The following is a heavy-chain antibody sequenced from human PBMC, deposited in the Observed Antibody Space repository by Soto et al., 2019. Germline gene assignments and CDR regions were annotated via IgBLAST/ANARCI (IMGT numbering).Heavy chain of an antibody. Sequence: QVQLVQSGAEVKKPGSSVKVSCKASGGTFSSYAISWVRQAPGQGLEWMGGIIPIFGTANYAQKFQGRVRITADESTSTAYMELSSLRSEDTAVYYCARVPSATALKYYYYYGMDVWGQGTTVTVSS. V-gene: IGHV1-69*01. D-gene: IGHD5-12*01. CDR2: IIPIFGTA. CDR3: ARVPSATALKYYYYYGMDV. J-gene: IGHJ6*02. CDR1: GGTFSSYA.